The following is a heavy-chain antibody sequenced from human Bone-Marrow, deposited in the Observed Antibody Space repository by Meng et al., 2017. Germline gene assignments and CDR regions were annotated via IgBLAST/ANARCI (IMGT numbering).Heavy chain of an antibody. CDR2: ISSSGSTI. J-gene: IGHJ3*02. Sequence: GESLKISCAASGFTFSDYYMSWIRQAPGKGLEWVSYISSSGSTIYYADSVKGRFTISRDNAKNSLYLQMNSLRAEDTAVYYCARDLAYSGSYQQPDAFDIWGQGTMVTVSS. CDR3: ARDLAYSGSYQQPDAFDI. D-gene: IGHD1-26*01. CDR1: GFTFSDYY. V-gene: IGHV3-11*04.